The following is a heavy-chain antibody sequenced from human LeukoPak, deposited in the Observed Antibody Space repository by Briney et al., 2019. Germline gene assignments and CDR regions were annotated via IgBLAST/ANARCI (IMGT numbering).Heavy chain of an antibody. CDR1: GFTFSSYA. CDR3: AKSRSRYCGSSYYYYGMDV. CDR2: ISGSGGST. Sequence: GGSLRLSCAASGFTFSSYAMSWVRQAPGKGLEWVSAISGSGGSTYYADSVKGRFTISRDNSKNTLYLQMNSLRAEDTAVYYCAKSRSRYCGSSYYYYGMDVWGQGTTVTVSS. D-gene: IGHD2-2*01. V-gene: IGHV3-23*01. J-gene: IGHJ6*02.